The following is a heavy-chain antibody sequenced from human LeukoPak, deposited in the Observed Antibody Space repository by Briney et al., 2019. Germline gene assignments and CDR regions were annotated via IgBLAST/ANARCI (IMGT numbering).Heavy chain of an antibody. Sequence: ASVNVSCKASGYTFISYGINWVRQAPGQGLEWMGWISGYSGSTAYAQKFQGRVTMTTDTSTSTAYMELKSLRSDDTAVYYCARSMYYYESSGPDYWGQGTLVTVSS. J-gene: IGHJ4*02. CDR1: GYTFISYG. CDR2: ISGYSGST. V-gene: IGHV1-18*01. CDR3: ARSMYYYESSGPDY. D-gene: IGHD3-22*01.